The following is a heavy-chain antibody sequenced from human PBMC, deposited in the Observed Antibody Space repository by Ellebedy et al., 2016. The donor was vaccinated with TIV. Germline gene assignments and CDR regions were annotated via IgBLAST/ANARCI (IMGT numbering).Heavy chain of an antibody. V-gene: IGHV3-7*01. D-gene: IGHD4-23*01. CDR1: GFTFSSYW. Sequence: GGSLRLXCAASGFTFSSYWMSWVRQAPGKGLEWVANIKQDGSEKYYVDSVKGRFTISRDNAKNSLYLQMNSLRAEDTAVYYCARSGGGNSGQYYYYGMDVWGQGTTVTVSS. J-gene: IGHJ6*02. CDR2: IKQDGSEK. CDR3: ARSGGGNSGQYYYYGMDV.